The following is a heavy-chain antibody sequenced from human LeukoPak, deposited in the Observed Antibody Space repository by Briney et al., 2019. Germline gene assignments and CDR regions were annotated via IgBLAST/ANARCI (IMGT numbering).Heavy chain of an antibody. CDR1: GFTFSHYC. V-gene: IGHV3-72*01. CDR2: GRNKDIGYTT. J-gene: IGHJ5*02. Sequence: GGSLRLSCAASGFTFSHYCIDWVRQAPGKGLEWVARGRNKDIGYTTEYAASVKGRFTISRDDSKNSLYLQMSSLKTEDMAVYYCTRVIGVFADSSGYWSGYFDPWGQGTLVTVSS. D-gene: IGHD3-22*01. CDR3: TRVIGVFADSSGYWSGYFDP.